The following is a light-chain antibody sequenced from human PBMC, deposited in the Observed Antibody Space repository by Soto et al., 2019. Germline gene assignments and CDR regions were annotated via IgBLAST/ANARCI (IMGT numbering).Light chain of an antibody. CDR1: QSIGAW. Sequence: DIQMTQSPPTLSASVGDSVTLTCRASQSIGAWLAWYRQKPGKAPELLIYSASTLETGVPSRLSGRGSGTEFTLTVSSLQPDDFATYYCQQYENYPLTFGEGTK. J-gene: IGKJ4*01. CDR2: SAS. CDR3: QQYENYPLT. V-gene: IGKV1-5*03.